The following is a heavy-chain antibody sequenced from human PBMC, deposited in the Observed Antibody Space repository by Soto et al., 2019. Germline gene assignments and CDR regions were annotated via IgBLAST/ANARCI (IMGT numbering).Heavy chain of an antibody. J-gene: IGHJ6*02. Sequence: PSEDLSITCAVSGASIGSGNYYWSWLSEPPGKGLEWIGYIYYSGSTYYNPSLKSRVTISVDTSKNQFSLKLSSVTAAYTAVYYCARDSNRGDFWSGYYKGYYYGMDVWGQGTTVTVSS. CDR1: GASIGSGNYY. D-gene: IGHD3-3*01. CDR3: ARDSNRGDFWSGYYKGYYYGMDV. CDR2: IYYSGST. V-gene: IGHV4-30-4*01.